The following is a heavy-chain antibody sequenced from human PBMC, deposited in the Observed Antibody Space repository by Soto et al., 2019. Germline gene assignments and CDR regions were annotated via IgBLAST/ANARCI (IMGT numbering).Heavy chain of an antibody. V-gene: IGHV3-23*01. D-gene: IGHD3-10*01. Sequence: GGSLRLSCAASGFTFSSYAMSWVRQAPGKGLEWVSAISGSGGSTYYADSVKGRFTISRDNSKNTLYLQMNSLRAEDTAVYYCATPYYYGSGSYRDAFDIWGQGTMVTVSS. J-gene: IGHJ3*02. CDR1: GFTFSSYA. CDR2: ISGSGGST. CDR3: ATPYYYGSGSYRDAFDI.